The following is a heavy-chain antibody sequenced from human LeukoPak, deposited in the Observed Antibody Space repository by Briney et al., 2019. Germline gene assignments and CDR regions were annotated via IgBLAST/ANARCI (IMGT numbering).Heavy chain of an antibody. V-gene: IGHV3-21*01. CDR3: ARTGTTFPIDY. Sequence: GGSLRLSCAASGFTFSSYGMNWVRQAPGKGLEWVSSISSSSSYIYYADSVKGRFTISRDNANNSLYLHMNSLRPEDSAVYYCARTGTTFPIDYWGQGTLVAVSS. CDR2: ISSSSSYI. D-gene: IGHD2/OR15-2a*01. J-gene: IGHJ4*02. CDR1: GFTFSSYG.